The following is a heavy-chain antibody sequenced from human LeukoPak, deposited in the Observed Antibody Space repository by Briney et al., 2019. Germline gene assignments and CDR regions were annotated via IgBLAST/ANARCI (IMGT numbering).Heavy chain of an antibody. CDR2: IYNGRDT. J-gene: IGHJ4*02. Sequence: PSETLSLTCSASGASTSSRYWSWIRQSPGRTLEWIGHIYNGRDTKYNSSLTSRVTISVDTSKNQFSLSLTSVTAADTAIYYCAQTTGWPGFDFWGPGALVIVSS. D-gene: IGHD6-19*01. V-gene: IGHV4-4*08. CDR3: AQTTGWPGFDF. CDR1: GASTSSRY.